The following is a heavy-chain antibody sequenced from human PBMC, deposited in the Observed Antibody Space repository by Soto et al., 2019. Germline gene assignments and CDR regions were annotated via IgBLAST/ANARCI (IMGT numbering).Heavy chain of an antibody. CDR3: AKAIVEQRYYDSSGYYYYYYGMDV. CDR2: ISYDGSNK. Sequence: GGSLRLSCAASGLTFSSYGMHWVRQAPGKXLEWVAVISYDGSNKYYADSVKGRFTISRDNSKNTLYLQMNSLRAEDTAVYYCAKAIVEQRYYDSSGYYYYYYGMDVWGQGTTVTVSS. D-gene: IGHD3-22*01. V-gene: IGHV3-30*18. CDR1: GLTFSSYG. J-gene: IGHJ6*02.